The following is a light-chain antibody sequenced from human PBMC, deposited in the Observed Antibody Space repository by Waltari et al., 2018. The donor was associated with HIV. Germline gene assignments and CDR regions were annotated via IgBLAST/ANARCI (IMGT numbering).Light chain of an antibody. Sequence: DIVMTQSPVSLPVTPGEPASIPCRSSEALLKRNGYIYLAWYLQKPGQSPQLLIYLGTNRASGVPDRFSASGSATDFTLKISRVEAEDVGVYYCMQALEAPLTFGEGTKVEIK. CDR3: MQALEAPLT. V-gene: IGKV2-28*01. J-gene: IGKJ4*01. CDR2: LGT. CDR1: EALLKRNGYIY.